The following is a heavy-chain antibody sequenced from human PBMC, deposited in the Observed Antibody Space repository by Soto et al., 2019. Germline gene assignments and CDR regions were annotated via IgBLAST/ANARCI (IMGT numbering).Heavy chain of an antibody. J-gene: IGHJ4*02. CDR1: GFTFSSYA. D-gene: IGHD1-26*01. CDR3: ASRVGATAEYYFDY. Sequence: VQLVESGGGLVQPGGSLRLSCAASGFTFSSYAISWVRQAPGQGLEWMGGIIPIFGTANYAQKFQGRVTITADESTSTAYMELSSLRSEDTAVYYCASRVGATAEYYFDYWGQGTLVTVSS. CDR2: IIPIFGTA. V-gene: IGHV1-69*01.